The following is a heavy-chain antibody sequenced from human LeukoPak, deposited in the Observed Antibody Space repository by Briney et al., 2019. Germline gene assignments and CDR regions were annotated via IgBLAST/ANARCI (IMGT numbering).Heavy chain of an antibody. V-gene: IGHV3-33*01. CDR3: ARDKAVTTVTYLKN. CDR2: IWYDGSNK. J-gene: IGHJ4*02. Sequence: PGGSLRLSCAASGFTFSSYGMHWVRQAPGKGLEWVAVIWYDGSNKYYADSVKGRFTISRDNSKNTLYLQMNSLRAEDTAVYYCARDKAVTTVTYLKNRGQGTLVTVSS. CDR1: GFTFSSYG. D-gene: IGHD4-17*01.